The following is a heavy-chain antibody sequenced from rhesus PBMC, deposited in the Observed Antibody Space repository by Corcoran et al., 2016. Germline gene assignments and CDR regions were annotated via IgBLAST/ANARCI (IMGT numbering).Heavy chain of an antibody. CDR2: IYGSGGST. Sequence: QVQLQESGPGLVKPSETLSLTCAVSGGSIRSNYWSWIRLPPGTGLEWIGRIYGSGGSTDYNPSLKSRVTISTDTSKNQFSLKLSSVTAADTAVYYCARMGGSYYGYFEFWGQGALVTVSS. CDR1: GGSIRSNY. V-gene: IGHV4-160*01. CDR3: ARMGGSYYGYFEF. D-gene: IGHD3-16*01. J-gene: IGHJ1*01.